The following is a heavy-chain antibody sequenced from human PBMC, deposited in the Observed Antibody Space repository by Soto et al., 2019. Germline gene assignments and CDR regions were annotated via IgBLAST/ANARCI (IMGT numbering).Heavy chain of an antibody. CDR1: GFPFAPST. D-gene: IGHD2-21*02. V-gene: IGHV3-23*01. CDR2: ISVSVGST. CDR3: AKRDVPHSTSNAYFYDH. J-gene: IGHJ4*02. Sequence: PGVSLRLSCGVSGFPFAPSTMSWVRQAPGKGLEWVSTISVSVGSTYSADSVQGRFTVSSDISDNTLFLRMTSLTADDTAVYFCAKRDVPHSTSNAYFYDHWGRGVLVTVS.